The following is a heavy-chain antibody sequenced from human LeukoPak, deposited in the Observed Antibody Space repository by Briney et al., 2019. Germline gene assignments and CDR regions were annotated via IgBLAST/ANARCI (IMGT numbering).Heavy chain of an antibody. CDR1: GYTFTSYY. CDR2: INPSGGST. CDR3: ARDYYDSRNREVPFDY. D-gene: IGHD3-22*01. V-gene: IGHV1-46*01. Sequence: ASVKVSCKASGYTFTSYYMHWVRQAPGQGLEWMGIINPSGGSTSYAQKFQGRVAMTRDTSTSTVYVELSSLRSEDTAVYYCARDYYDSRNREVPFDYWGQGTLVTVSS. J-gene: IGHJ4*02.